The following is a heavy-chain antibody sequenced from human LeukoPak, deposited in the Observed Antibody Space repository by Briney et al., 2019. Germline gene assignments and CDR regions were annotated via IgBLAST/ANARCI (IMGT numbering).Heavy chain of an antibody. CDR1: GGSFSGYY. V-gene: IGHV4-34*01. CDR3: ARGGSSSWPNYYYYYYMDV. Sequence: TSETLSLTCAVYGGSFSGYYWSWIRQPPGKGLEWIGEINHSGSTNYNPSLKSRVTISVDTPKNQFSLKLSSVTAADTAVYYCARGGSSSWPNYYYYYYMDVWGKGTTVTVSS. J-gene: IGHJ6*03. CDR2: INHSGST. D-gene: IGHD6-13*01.